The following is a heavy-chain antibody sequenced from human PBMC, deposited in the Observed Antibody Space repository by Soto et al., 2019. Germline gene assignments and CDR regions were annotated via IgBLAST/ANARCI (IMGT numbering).Heavy chain of an antibody. CDR3: ARTAYYDGSSGSYFAC. CDR2: IWYDGRNT. V-gene: IGHV3-33*01. D-gene: IGHD3-22*01. J-gene: IGHJ4*02. Sequence: QVQLVESGGGVVQPGRFLRLSCAASGFTFSSYGMHWVRQAPGKGLEWVAVIWYDGRNTDYADSVKGRFTISRDNSKNPLYLQMTSLRAEDTAVYYCARTAYYDGSSGSYFACWGQGTLVTVSS. CDR1: GFTFSSYG.